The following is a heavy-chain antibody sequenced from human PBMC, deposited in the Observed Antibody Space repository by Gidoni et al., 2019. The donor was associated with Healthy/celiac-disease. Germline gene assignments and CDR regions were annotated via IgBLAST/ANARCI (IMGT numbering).Heavy chain of an antibody. CDR3: ARAIYDSSGYYYYY. CDR2: ISAYNGNT. D-gene: IGHD3-22*01. V-gene: IGHV1-18*01. Sequence: PGQGLEWMGWISAYNGNTNYAQKLQGRVTMTTDTSTSTAYMELRSLRSDDTAVYYCARAIYDSSGYYYYYWGQGTLVTVSS. J-gene: IGHJ4*02.